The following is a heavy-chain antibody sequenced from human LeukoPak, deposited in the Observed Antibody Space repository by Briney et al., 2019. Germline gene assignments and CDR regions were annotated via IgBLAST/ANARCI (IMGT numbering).Heavy chain of an antibody. CDR3: ARVIGWDEPFDL. D-gene: IGHD1-26*01. V-gene: IGHV3-74*01. CDR1: GFTVSSNY. J-gene: IGHJ3*01. Sequence: GGSLRLSCAASGFTVSSNYMSWVRQAPGKGLVWVSRINTDGSSTNYADSVRGRFTVSRDNAKNTLYLQMNSLRVEDTAVYYCARVIGWDEPFDLWGHGTLVTVSS. CDR2: INTDGSST.